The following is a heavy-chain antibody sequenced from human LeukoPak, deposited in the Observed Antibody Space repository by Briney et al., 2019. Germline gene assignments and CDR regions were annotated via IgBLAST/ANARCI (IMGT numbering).Heavy chain of an antibody. CDR3: AKDQLWISGSYYRY. Sequence: GGSLRLSCAASGFTFSSYAMSWVRQAPGRGLEWVSALSGSGGSTYYADSVKGRFTISRDNSKNTLYLQMNSLRVEDTAVYYCAKDQLWISGSYYRYWGQGTLVIVSS. CDR2: LSGSGGST. CDR1: GFTFSSYA. D-gene: IGHD1-26*01. V-gene: IGHV3-23*01. J-gene: IGHJ4*02.